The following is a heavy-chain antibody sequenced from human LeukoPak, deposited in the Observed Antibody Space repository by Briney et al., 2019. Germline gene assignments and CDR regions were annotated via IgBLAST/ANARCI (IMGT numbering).Heavy chain of an antibody. CDR1: GFTFSSYS. Sequence: PGGSLRLSCAASGFTFSSYSMNWVRQAPGKGLGWVSSISSSSSYIYYADSVKGRFTISRDNAKNSLYLQMNSLRAEDTAVYYCTKSRSGWYWNDYWGQGTLVTVSS. V-gene: IGHV3-21*01. CDR3: TKSRSGWYWNDY. CDR2: ISSSSSYI. D-gene: IGHD6-19*01. J-gene: IGHJ4*02.